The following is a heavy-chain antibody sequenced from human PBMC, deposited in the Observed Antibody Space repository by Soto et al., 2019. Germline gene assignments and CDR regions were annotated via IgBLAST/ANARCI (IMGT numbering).Heavy chain of an antibody. D-gene: IGHD2-15*01. Sequence: QVQLVQSGAEVKKPGSSVKVSCKASGGTFSSYAISWVRQAPGQGLEWMGGIIPIFGTANYAQKLQGRVTITADESTSTAYMELSSLRSEDTAVYYCARDGSKGYCSGGSCYPSYYFDYWGQGTLVTVSS. CDR3: ARDGSKGYCSGGSCYPSYYFDY. V-gene: IGHV1-69*12. J-gene: IGHJ4*02. CDR2: IIPIFGTA. CDR1: GGTFSSYA.